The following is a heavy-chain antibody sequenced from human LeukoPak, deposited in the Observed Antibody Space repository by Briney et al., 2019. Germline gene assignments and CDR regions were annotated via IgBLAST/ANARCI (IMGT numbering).Heavy chain of an antibody. CDR2: ISGSGGST. D-gene: IGHD3-9*01. CDR1: GFTFSSYA. J-gene: IGHJ4*02. V-gene: IGHV3-23*01. Sequence: SGGSLRLSCAASGFTFSSYAMSWVRQAPGKGLEWVSAISGSGGSTYYADSVKGRFTISRDNSKNTLYLQMNSLRAEDTAVYYCAKRGRGDYDILTGYYLDYWGQETLVTVSS. CDR3: AKRGRGDYDILTGYYLDY.